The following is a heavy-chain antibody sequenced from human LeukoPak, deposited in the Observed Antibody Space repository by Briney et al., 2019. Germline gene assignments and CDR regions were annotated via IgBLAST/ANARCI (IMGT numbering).Heavy chain of an antibody. J-gene: IGHJ4*02. CDR2: IYYSGNT. Sequence: SETLSLTCTVSGGSISSYYWSWIRQPPGKGLEWIGCIYYSGNTNKNPSLKSRLIISIDTSKNQYSLKLSSVTAADTAVYYCARVGDGNFDYWGQGTLVTVSS. CDR1: GGSISSYY. CDR3: ARVGDGNFDY. V-gene: IGHV4-59*01.